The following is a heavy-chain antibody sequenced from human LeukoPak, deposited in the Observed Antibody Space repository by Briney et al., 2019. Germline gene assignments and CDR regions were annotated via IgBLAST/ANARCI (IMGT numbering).Heavy chain of an antibody. Sequence: PSETLSLTCTVSGGSISSYYWSWIRQPPGKGLEWIGYIYYSGSTNYNPPLKSRVTISVDTSKNQFSLKLSSVTAADTAVYYCARVGGYGWVGAYGMDVWGQGTTVTVSS. V-gene: IGHV4-59*01. D-gene: IGHD1-26*01. CDR1: GGSISSYY. CDR2: IYYSGST. CDR3: ARVGGYGWVGAYGMDV. J-gene: IGHJ6*02.